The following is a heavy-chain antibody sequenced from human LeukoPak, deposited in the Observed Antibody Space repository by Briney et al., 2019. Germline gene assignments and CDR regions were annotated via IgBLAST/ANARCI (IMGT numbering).Heavy chain of an antibody. CDR3: ARDGRYDILTGYPRRAQFDP. Sequence: SDTQTLLCSVWGDPIKRYYWSCMRESAGRAVEGIRHIYSCGSTKYNPSLTSRATMSVDTSKNQFSLKLSSVTAADTAVYYCARDGRYDILTGYPRRAQFDPSGEGTPGTVSS. V-gene: IGHV4-4*07. D-gene: IGHD3-9*01. CDR1: GDPIKRYY. CDR2: IYSCGST. J-gene: IGHJ5*02.